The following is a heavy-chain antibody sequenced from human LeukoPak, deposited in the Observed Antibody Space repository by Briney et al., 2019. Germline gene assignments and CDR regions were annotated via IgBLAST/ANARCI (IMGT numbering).Heavy chain of an antibody. CDR3: ALQRTLWQQLLDY. V-gene: IGHV3-23*01. J-gene: IGHJ4*02. D-gene: IGHD6-13*01. CDR1: GFTFSHYA. Sequence: GGSLRLSCAASGFTFSHYAMTWVRQAPGKGLEWVSTISGSGDSTYYADSLKGRFTISRDNSKNTLYLQMNSLRAEDTAVYFCALQRTLWQQLLDYWGQGTLVTVSS. CDR2: ISGSGDST.